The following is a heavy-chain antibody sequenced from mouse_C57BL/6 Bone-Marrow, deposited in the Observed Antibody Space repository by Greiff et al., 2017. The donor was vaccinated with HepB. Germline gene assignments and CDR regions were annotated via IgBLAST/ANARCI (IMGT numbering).Heavy chain of an antibody. Sequence: QVQLQQPGAELVKPGASVKLSCKASGYTFTSYWMHWVKQRPGQGLEWIGMIHPNSGSTNYNETFKSKATLTVDKSSSTAYMQLSSLTSEDSAVYDSAREDYGSSYYFDYWGQGTTLTVSS. J-gene: IGHJ2*01. CDR1: GYTFTSYW. CDR3: AREDYGSSYYFDY. D-gene: IGHD1-1*01. V-gene: IGHV1-64*01. CDR2: IHPNSGST.